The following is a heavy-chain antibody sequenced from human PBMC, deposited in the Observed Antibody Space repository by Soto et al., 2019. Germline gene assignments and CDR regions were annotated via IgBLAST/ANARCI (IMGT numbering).Heavy chain of an antibody. CDR2: IYYSGST. Sequence: SETLSLTCTVSGGSISSYYWSWIRQPPGKGLEWIGYIYYSGSTYYNPSLKSRVTISVDTSKNQFSLKLSSVTAADTAVYYCARDAYYYGSGSYSDAGGFDYWGQGTLVTVSS. D-gene: IGHD3-10*01. CDR3: ARDAYYYGSGSYSDAGGFDY. CDR1: GGSISSYY. V-gene: IGHV4-59*12. J-gene: IGHJ4*02.